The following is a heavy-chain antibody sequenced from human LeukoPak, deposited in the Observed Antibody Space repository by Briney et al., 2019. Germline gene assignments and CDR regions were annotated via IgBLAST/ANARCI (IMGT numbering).Heavy chain of an antibody. J-gene: IGHJ3*02. CDR3: ALAPPSDAFDI. Sequence: NPSETLSLTCAVYGGSFSGYYWSWIRQPPGKGLEWIGEINHSGSTNYNPSLKSRVTISVDTSKNQFSLKLSSVTAADTAVYYCALAPPSDAFDIWGQGTMVTVSS. CDR1: GGSFSGYY. CDR2: INHSGST. V-gene: IGHV4-34*01.